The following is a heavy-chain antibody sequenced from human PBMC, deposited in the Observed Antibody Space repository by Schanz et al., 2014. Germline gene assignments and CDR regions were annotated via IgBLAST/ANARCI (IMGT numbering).Heavy chain of an antibody. CDR2: VNPSVRGT. CDR3: AGAFDSSGYYFDY. CDR1: GYDFHIYA. Sequence: VQLVESGAEVKKPGASVTVSCKASGYDFHIYAYSWVRQAPGQGPEWMGIVNPSVRGTHFAREFQGRVTVTSDTSTSTVYMELSGLRSEDTAVYYCAGAFDSSGYYFDYWGQGTLVTVSS. V-gene: IGHV1-46*02. J-gene: IGHJ4*02. D-gene: IGHD3-22*01.